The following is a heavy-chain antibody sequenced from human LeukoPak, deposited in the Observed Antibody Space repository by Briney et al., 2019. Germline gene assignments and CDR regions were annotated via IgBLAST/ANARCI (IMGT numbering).Heavy chain of an antibody. J-gene: IGHJ4*02. CDR1: GFSLSNYG. CDR3: ARGLQGYYDSLTGYYRGRYYFDY. D-gene: IGHD3-9*01. CDR2: IWGDQRYK. Sequence: GGSLRLSCTASGFSLSNYGMHWVRQAPGKGLEWVAIIWGDQRYKHYADSVKGRFTISRDNSKNTLYLEMNSLRVEDTAVYYCARGLQGYYDSLTGYYRGRYYFDYWGQGTLVTVSS. V-gene: IGHV3-33*01.